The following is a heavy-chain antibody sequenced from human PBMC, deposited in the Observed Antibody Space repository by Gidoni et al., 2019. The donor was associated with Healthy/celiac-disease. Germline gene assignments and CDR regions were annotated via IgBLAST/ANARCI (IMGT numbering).Heavy chain of an antibody. D-gene: IGHD2-15*01. CDR2: ISSSSSYT. CDR3: ARLYCSGGSCLYYFDY. J-gene: IGHJ4*02. Sequence: QVQLVESGGGLVKPGGSLRLSCAASGFTFSDYYMSWIRQAPGKGLEWVSYISSSSSYTNYADSVKGRFTISRDNAKNSLYLQMNSLRAEDTAVYYCARLYCSGGSCLYYFDYWGQGTLVTVSS. V-gene: IGHV3-11*05. CDR1: GFTFSDYY.